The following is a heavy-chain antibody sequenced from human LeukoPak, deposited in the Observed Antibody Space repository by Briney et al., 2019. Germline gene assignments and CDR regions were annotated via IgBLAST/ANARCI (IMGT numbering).Heavy chain of an antibody. J-gene: IGHJ1*01. V-gene: IGHV3-30*02. CDR3: AMTTLEYFQH. CDR2: MQFDESDE. CDR1: GFNFNTYA. Sequence: GGSLRLSCAASGFNFNTYAMHWVRQAPGKGLDWVAFMQFDESDEKYANSVRGRFTISRDNLRNILYLHMNSLRAEDTAVYYCAMTTLEYFQHWGQGTLVTVSS. D-gene: IGHD1-1*01.